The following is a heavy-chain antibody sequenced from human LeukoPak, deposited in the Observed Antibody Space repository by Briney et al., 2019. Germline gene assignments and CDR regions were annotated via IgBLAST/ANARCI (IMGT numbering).Heavy chain of an antibody. Sequence: GASVKVSCKASGYTFTGYYMHWVRQAPGQGLEWMGWINPNSGGTNYAQKFQGRVTMTRDTSISTAYMELSRLRSDDTAVHYCARDRTLAAAGNPFDYWGQGTLVTVSS. CDR2: INPNSGGT. CDR3: ARDRTLAAAGNPFDY. D-gene: IGHD6-13*01. CDR1: GYTFTGYY. V-gene: IGHV1-2*02. J-gene: IGHJ4*02.